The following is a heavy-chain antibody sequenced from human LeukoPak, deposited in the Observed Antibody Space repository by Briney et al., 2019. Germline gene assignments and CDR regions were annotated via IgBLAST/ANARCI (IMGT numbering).Heavy chain of an antibody. D-gene: IGHD3-22*01. Sequence: GASVKVSCKASGGTFSSYAISWVRQAPGQGLEWMGGIVPIFGTANYAQKFQGGVTITADESTSTAYMELSSLRSEDTAVYYCATYYYDSSGYYVGFDPWGQGTLVTVSS. J-gene: IGHJ5*02. CDR2: IVPIFGTA. V-gene: IGHV1-69*13. CDR3: ATYYYDSSGYYVGFDP. CDR1: GGTFSSYA.